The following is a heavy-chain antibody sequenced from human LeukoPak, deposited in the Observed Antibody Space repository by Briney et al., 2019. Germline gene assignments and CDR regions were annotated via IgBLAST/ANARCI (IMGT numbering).Heavy chain of an antibody. V-gene: IGHV4-59*01. CDR2: IYYSGRT. Sequence: SETLSLTCTVSGGSISSYYWSWIRQPPGKGLEWIGYIYYSGRTSYSGNTNYNPSLKSRVTILVDTSKNQFSLKLSSVTAADTAVYYCARELRYDNSDSGAFWGQGTVVTVSS. CDR1: GGSISSYY. J-gene: IGHJ3*01. D-gene: IGHD3-22*01. CDR3: ARELRYDNSDSGAF.